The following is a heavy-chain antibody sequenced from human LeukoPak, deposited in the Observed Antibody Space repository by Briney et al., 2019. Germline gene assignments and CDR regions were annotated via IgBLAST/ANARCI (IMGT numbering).Heavy chain of an antibody. CDR3: ARDIRWDSSDYYYIGFDY. CDR1: GFTFSSYS. V-gene: IGHV3-21*01. D-gene: IGHD3-22*01. Sequence: PGGSLRLSCAASGFTFSSYSMNWVRQAPGKGLEWVSSITFRSYIYYADSVKGRFIISRDNAKNSLYLQMNSLRAEDTAVYYCARDIRWDSSDYYYIGFDYWGQGTLVTVSS. CDR2: ITFRSYI. J-gene: IGHJ4*02.